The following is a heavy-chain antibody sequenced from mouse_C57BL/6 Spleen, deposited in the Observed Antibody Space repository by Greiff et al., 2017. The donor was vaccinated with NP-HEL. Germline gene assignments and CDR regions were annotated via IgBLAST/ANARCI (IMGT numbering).Heavy chain of an antibody. J-gene: IGHJ3*01. D-gene: IGHD1-1*01. CDR3: APITTVVAPFAY. Sequence: VQRVESGAELAKPGASVKLSCKASGYTFTSYWMHWVKQRPGQGLEWIGYINPSSGYTKYNQKFKDKATLTADKSSSTAYMQLSSLTYEDSAVYYCAPITTVVAPFAYWGQGTLVTVSA. V-gene: IGHV1-7*01. CDR1: GYTFTSYW. CDR2: INPSSGYT.